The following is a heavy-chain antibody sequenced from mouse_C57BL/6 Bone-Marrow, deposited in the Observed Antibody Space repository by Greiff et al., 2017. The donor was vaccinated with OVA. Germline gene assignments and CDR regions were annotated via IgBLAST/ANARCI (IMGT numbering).Heavy chain of an antibody. CDR2: INPSSGYT. V-gene: IGHV1-4*01. D-gene: IGHD2-3*01. Sequence: QVQLKQSGAELARPGASVKMSCKASGYTFTSYTMHWVKQRPGQGLEWIGYINPSSGYTKYNQKFKDKATLTADKSSSTAYMQLSSLTSEDSAVYYCARGWLLRSRFAYWGQGTLVTVSA. CDR1: GYTFTSYT. CDR3: ARGWLLRSRFAY. J-gene: IGHJ3*01.